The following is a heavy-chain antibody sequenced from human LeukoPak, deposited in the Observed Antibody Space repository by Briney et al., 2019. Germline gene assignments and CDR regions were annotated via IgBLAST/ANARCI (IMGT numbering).Heavy chain of an antibody. V-gene: IGHV4-30-4*01. CDR2: IYYSGGT. J-gene: IGHJ4*02. CDR3: TISGGTGGNFEY. Sequence: SETLSLTCTVSGGSISSGDYFWSWIRQPPGKGREWIGYIYYSGGTYYNPSLKSRVTISGDTSKNQSSLKLSSVTAADTAVYYCTISGGTGGNFEYWGQGTLVTVSS. D-gene: IGHD2-8*02. CDR1: GGSISSGDYF.